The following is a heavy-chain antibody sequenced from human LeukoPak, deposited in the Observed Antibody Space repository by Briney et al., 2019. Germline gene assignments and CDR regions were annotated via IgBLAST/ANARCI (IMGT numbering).Heavy chain of an antibody. CDR2: ISAYNGNT. CDR3: ARDIPSPYYYDSSGYAIYYYYYGVDV. Sequence: ASVKVSCKASGYTFTGYYMHWVRQAPGQGLEWMGWISAYNGNTNYAQKLQSRVTMTTDTSTSTAYMELTSLRSDDTAVYYCARDIPSPYYYDSSGYAIYYYYYGVDVWGQGTTVAVSS. J-gene: IGHJ6*02. D-gene: IGHD3-22*01. V-gene: IGHV1-18*04. CDR1: GYTFTGYY.